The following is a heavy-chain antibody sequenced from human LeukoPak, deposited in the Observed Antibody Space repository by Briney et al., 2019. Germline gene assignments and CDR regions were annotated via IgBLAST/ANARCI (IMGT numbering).Heavy chain of an antibody. D-gene: IGHD5-18*01. CDR2: INPNSGGT. CDR3: ARHRRYSYGYAFDC. V-gene: IGHV1-2*02. CDR1: GYTFTGYY. Sequence: VASVKVSCKASGYTFTGYYMHWVRQAPGQGLEWMGWINPNSGGTNYAQKFQGRVTMTRDTSISTAYMELSRLRSDDTAVYYCARHRRYSYGYAFDCWGQGTLVTVSS. J-gene: IGHJ4*02.